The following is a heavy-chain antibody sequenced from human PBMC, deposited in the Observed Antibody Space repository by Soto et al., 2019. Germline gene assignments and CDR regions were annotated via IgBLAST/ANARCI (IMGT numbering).Heavy chain of an antibody. CDR3: ARRARPDFYYMDV. CDR1: GFTLSGYA. V-gene: IGHV3-64*01. Sequence: EVQLAESGGGLAQPGGSLRISCAASGFTLSGYAMDLVRQAPGKGLEYVSGISSNGVGTYYANSVQGRFTISRDNSKNTVYLQLGSLRPEDMAVYYCARRARPDFYYMDVWGKGTTVTVSS. CDR2: ISSNGVGT. J-gene: IGHJ6*03. D-gene: IGHD6-6*01.